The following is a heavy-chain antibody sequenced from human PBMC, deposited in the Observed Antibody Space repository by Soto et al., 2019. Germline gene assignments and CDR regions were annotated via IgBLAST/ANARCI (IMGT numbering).Heavy chain of an antibody. Sequence: PGGSLRLSCSASGFTFSSYAMSWVRQAPGKGLEWVSAISGSGGSTYYADSVKGRFTISRDNSKNTLYLQMNSLRAEDTAVYYCANGPLVGPDPYYYGMDVWGQGTTVTVSS. CDR1: GFTFSSYA. D-gene: IGHD1-26*01. V-gene: IGHV3-23*01. J-gene: IGHJ6*02. CDR3: ANGPLVGPDPYYYGMDV. CDR2: ISGSGGST.